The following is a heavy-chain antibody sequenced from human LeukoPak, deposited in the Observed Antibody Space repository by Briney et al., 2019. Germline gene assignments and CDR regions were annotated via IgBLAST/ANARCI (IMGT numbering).Heavy chain of an antibody. CDR3: ARIQLNSYYYYMDV. CDR2: ISSGGRHT. J-gene: IGHJ6*03. CDR1: GFTFSTYS. V-gene: IGHV3-21*01. Sequence: GGSLRLSCAPSGFTFSTYSMSLVRQAPGKTLEWVSSISSGGRHTYYADSVKGRFTISRDNAKNSLYLQMNSLRAEDTAVYYCARIQLNSYYYYMDVWGKGTTVTVSS. D-gene: IGHD2-2*01.